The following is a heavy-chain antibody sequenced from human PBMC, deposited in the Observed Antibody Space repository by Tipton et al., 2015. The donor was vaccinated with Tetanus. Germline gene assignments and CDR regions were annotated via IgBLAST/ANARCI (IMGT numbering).Heavy chain of an antibody. CDR1: GGSISSGGYY. J-gene: IGHJ4*02. V-gene: IGHV4-31*03. CDR3: ARDQARGARGWNFFAY. Sequence: TLSLTCTVSGGSISSGGYYWSWIRQHPGKGLQWIGDIYDSGSTYYYPSLKSRDTISVDTSKYQFSLKLNSVTVADTAVYYCARDQARGARGWNFFAYWGQGSLVTVSS. CDR2: IYDSGST. D-gene: IGHD1-26*01.